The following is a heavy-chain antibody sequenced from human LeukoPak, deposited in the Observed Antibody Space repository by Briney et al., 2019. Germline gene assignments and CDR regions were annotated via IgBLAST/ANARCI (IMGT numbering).Heavy chain of an antibody. CDR1: GVSISSSNSY. J-gene: IGHJ4*02. V-gene: IGHV4-39*01. Sequence: SETLSLTCTVSGVSISSSNSYWGWIRQPPGKGLEWIGSIYYSGNTYYNASLKSQVSISIDTSKNQFFLKLTSVTAADTAVYYCARQTGSGLFILPGGQGTLVTVSS. CDR2: IYYSGNT. D-gene: IGHD3/OR15-3a*01. CDR3: ARQTGSGLFILP.